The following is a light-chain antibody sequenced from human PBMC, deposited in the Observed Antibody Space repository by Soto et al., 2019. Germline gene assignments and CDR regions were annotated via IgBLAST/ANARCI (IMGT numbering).Light chain of an antibody. Sequence: DTQMIQSPSTLSASVGDRVTITCRASQSVNSWLAWYQHKPGKAPKLLIYKASSLESGVPSRFSGSGSGTEFTLTISTLQPEDFASYYCLQYNSHSWTFGQETKVEMK. CDR2: KAS. J-gene: IGKJ1*01. CDR1: QSVNSW. V-gene: IGKV1-5*03. CDR3: LQYNSHSWT.